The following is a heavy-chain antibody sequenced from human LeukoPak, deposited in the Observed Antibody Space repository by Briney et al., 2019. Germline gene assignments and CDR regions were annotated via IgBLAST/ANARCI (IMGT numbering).Heavy chain of an antibody. D-gene: IGHD2/OR15-2a*01. V-gene: IGHV3-23*01. CDR3: AILSWDGRGSFY. Sequence: GGSLRLSCAASGFTFSMYSMSWVRQAPGKGLGWVSAIRSTGVDTYYADSVRGRFTISRDNSRGTLSLQMNSLRAEDTAVYFCAILSWDGRGSFYWGQGALVTVSS. CDR2: IRSTGVDT. CDR1: GFTFSMYS. J-gene: IGHJ4*02.